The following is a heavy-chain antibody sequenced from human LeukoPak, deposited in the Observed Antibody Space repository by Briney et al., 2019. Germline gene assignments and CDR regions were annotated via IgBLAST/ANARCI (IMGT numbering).Heavy chain of an antibody. CDR3: ARGSFAGDYYYYYMDV. J-gene: IGHJ6*03. CDR1: GYTFTSYG. V-gene: IGHV1-8*03. D-gene: IGHD2-8*02. CDR2: MNPNSGNT. Sequence: GASVKVSCKASGYTFTSYGINWVRQATGQGLEWMGWMNPNSGNTGYAQKFQGRVTITRNTSISTAYMELSSLRSEDTAVYYCARGSFAGDYYYYYMDVWGKGTTVTVSS.